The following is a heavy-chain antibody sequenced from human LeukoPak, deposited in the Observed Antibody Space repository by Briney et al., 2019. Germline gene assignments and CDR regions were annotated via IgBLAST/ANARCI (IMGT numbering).Heavy chain of an antibody. D-gene: IGHD1-14*01. J-gene: IGHJ6*03. V-gene: IGHV1-2*02. CDR3: ASLVLRSYYYYMDV. CDR2: INPNSGGT. CDR1: GYTFTGYY. Sequence: ASVKVSCKASGYTFTGYYMHWVRQAPGQGLEWMGWINPNSGGTNYAQKFQGRVTMTRDTSISTAYMELSRLRSDDTAVYYCASLVLRSYYYYMDVWGKGTTVTVSS.